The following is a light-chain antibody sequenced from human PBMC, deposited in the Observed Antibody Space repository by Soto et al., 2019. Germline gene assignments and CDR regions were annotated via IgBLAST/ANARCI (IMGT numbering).Light chain of an antibody. V-gene: IGKV2-28*01. J-gene: IGKJ1*01. Sequence: DIVMTQSPLSLPVTPGEPASISCSSSQSLLQSNGYNYLDWYLQKPGQSPQLLIYFGSYRASGVPDRFSRSGSGTDFTLKITRVEAEDVGVYYCMQSPQGPPRFGQGTKVAI. CDR1: QSLLQSNGYNY. CDR3: MQSPQGPPR. CDR2: FGS.